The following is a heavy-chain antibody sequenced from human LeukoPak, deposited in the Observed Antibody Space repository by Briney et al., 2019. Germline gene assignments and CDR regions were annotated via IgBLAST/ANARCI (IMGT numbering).Heavy chain of an antibody. J-gene: IGHJ4*02. CDR2: ISAYNGVA. Sequence: GATVKISCKVSGYTFTDYYMHWVQQAPGQGLEWMGWISAYNGVAKYSLKIQGRVTMTTDTSTSTAYMELRSLRSDDTAVYYCARDYDISGYYYGGYWGQGTLVTVSS. CDR1: GYTFTDYY. CDR3: ARDYDISGYYYGGY. D-gene: IGHD3-22*01. V-gene: IGHV1-18*04.